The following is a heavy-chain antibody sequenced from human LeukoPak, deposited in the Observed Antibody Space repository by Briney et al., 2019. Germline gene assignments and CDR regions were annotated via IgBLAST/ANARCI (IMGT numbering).Heavy chain of an antibody. CDR2: FDPEDGET. CDR3: ATGGITIFGVVDNLVHDASDI. V-gene: IGHV1-24*01. CDR1: GYTLTELS. Sequence: ASGNVSCKVSGYTLTELSMHWVRQAPGKGLEWMGGFDPEDGETIYAQKFQGRVTMTEDTSTDTAYMELSSLRSEDTAVYYCATGGITIFGVVDNLVHDASDIWGQGTMVTVSS. D-gene: IGHD3-3*01. J-gene: IGHJ3*02.